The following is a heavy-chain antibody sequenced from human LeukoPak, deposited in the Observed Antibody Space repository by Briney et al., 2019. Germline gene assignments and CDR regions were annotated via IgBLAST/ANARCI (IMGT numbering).Heavy chain of an antibody. CDR2: IYSSSSYI. V-gene: IGHV3-21*01. J-gene: IGHJ5*02. D-gene: IGHD3-10*01. CDR1: GFTFSSYS. Sequence: GGSLRLSCAASGFTFSSYSMNWVRQAPGKGLEWVSSIYSSSSYIYYADSVKGRFTISRDNAKNSLYLQMNSLRAEDTAVYYCARWGGDTHNWFDPWGRGTLVTVSS. CDR3: ARWGGDTHNWFDP.